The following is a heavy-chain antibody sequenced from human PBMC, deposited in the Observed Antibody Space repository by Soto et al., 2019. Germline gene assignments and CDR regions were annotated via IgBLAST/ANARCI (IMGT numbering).Heavy chain of an antibody. D-gene: IGHD3-22*01. CDR2: ISGNGGT. Sequence: GGSLRLSCAASGFTFRIYAMSWVRQAPGKGLEWVSTISGNGGTSYADFVRGRFTISRDNSKNTLYLQMNSLRAEDTATYYCAKDAPGSGWLSDYWGQGTRVTVSS. V-gene: IGHV3-23*01. CDR1: GFTFRIYA. CDR3: AKDAPGSGWLSDY. J-gene: IGHJ4*02.